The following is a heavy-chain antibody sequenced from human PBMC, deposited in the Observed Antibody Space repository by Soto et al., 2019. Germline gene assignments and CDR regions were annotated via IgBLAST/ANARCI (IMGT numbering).Heavy chain of an antibody. CDR2: ISSSSSYI. CDR3: ARDQPLSTPVTTDYYYGMDV. Sequence: EVQLVESGGVLVKPGGSLRLSCSASGFTFSSYSMNWVRQAPGKGLEWVSSISSSSSYIYYADSVKGRFTISRDNAKNSLYLQMNSLRAEDTAVYYCARDQPLSTPVTTDYYYGMDVWGQGTTVTVSS. CDR1: GFTFSSYS. D-gene: IGHD4-17*01. V-gene: IGHV3-21*01. J-gene: IGHJ6*02.